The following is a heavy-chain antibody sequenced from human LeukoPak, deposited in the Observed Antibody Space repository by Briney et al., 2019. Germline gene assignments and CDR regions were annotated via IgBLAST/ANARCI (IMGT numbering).Heavy chain of an antibody. V-gene: IGHV4-59*13. Sequence: SETLSLTCTVSGGSISSYYWSWIRQPPGKEREGLGNIYYSGSTNYNPSLKSRVTISVDTSKNQFSLKLCSVTAADTAVYYCARSRGAGVFDYWGQGTLVTVSS. CDR3: ARSRGAGVFDY. J-gene: IGHJ4*02. D-gene: IGHD3-10*01. CDR2: IYYSGST. CDR1: GGSISSYY.